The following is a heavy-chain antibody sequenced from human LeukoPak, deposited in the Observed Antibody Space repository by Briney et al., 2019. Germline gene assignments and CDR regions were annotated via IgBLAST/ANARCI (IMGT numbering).Heavy chain of an antibody. CDR3: ARADVSSGYYEVGVIDY. J-gene: IGHJ4*02. V-gene: IGHV3-11*01. Sequence: GGSLRLSCAASGFTFSDYYMSWIRQAPGKGLEWVSYISSSGSTIYYADSVKGRFTISRDNAKNSLYLQMNSLRAEDTAVYYCARADVSSGYYEVGVIDYWGQGTLVTVSS. CDR2: ISSSGSTI. CDR1: GFTFSDYY. D-gene: IGHD3-22*01.